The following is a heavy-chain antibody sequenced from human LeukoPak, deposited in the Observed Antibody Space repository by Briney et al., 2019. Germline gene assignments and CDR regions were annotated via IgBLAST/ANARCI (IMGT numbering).Heavy chain of an antibody. V-gene: IGHV3-21*01. CDR3: ASRVQLWRYFHY. D-gene: IGHD5-18*01. CDR1: GFTFSSYS. J-gene: IGHJ4*02. CDR2: ITSSSSYI. Sequence: PGGTLRLSCAASGFTFSSYSMNWVRHAPGKGLEWVSSITSSSSYIYYADSVKGRFTISRDNAKNSLYLQMHSLRAEDTAVYYCASRVQLWRYFHYWAQGTLVTVSS.